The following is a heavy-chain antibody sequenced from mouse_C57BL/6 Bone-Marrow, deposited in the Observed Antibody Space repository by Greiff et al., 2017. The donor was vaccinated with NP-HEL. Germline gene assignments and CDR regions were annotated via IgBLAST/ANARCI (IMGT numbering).Heavy chain of an antibody. CDR3: ARLLFITTVPWYFDV. V-gene: IGHV1-80*01. CDR2: IYPGDGDT. D-gene: IGHD1-1*01. CDR1: GYAFSSYW. Sequence: QVQLQQSGAELVKPGASVKISCKASGYAFSSYWMNWVKQRPGKGLEWIGQIYPGDGDTNYNGKFKGKATLTADKSSSTAYMQLSSLTSEDSAVYFCARLLFITTVPWYFDVWGTGTTVTVSS. J-gene: IGHJ1*03.